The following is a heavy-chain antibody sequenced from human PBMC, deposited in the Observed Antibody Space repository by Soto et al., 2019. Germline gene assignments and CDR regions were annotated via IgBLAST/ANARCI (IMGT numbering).Heavy chain of an antibody. Sequence: EVQLLESGGGLTQPGGSLRLACAASGFSFSSYAMSWVRQAPSQGLEWVSSITTRGGRTYYADSVRGRFTISRDNFANALYLEMNSLRAEDTAIYYCAKEYYYGPSGPYSDLYFDSWGQGTLVTVSS. J-gene: IGHJ4*02. V-gene: IGHV3-23*01. CDR1: GFSFSSYA. D-gene: IGHD3-10*01. CDR2: ITTRGGRT. CDR3: AKEYYYGPSGPYSDLYFDS.